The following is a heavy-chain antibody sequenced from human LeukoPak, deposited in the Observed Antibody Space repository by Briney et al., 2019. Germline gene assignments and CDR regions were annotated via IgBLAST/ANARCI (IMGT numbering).Heavy chain of an antibody. Sequence: GGSLRLSCAASGFTFSSYGMHWVRQAPGKGLEWVAFIRFDGSNKYYADSVKGRFTISRDNSKNTLYLQMNSLRDEDTAVFYCAKDGSRSREVFPYYYGSGRLQYMDVWGKGTTVIISS. J-gene: IGHJ6*03. CDR3: AKDGSRSREVFPYYYGSGRLQYMDV. CDR1: GFTFSSYG. CDR2: IRFDGSNK. V-gene: IGHV3-30*02. D-gene: IGHD3-10*01.